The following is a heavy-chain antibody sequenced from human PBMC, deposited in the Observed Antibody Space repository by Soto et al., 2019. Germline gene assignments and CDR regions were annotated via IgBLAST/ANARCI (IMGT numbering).Heavy chain of an antibody. V-gene: IGHV1-69*06. J-gene: IGHJ4*02. Sequence: QVQLVQPGAEVKKPGSSVKVSCKASGGTFSSYAISWVRQDPGQGLEWIGGIIPIFGTANYAQKFQGRGTITADKSTSTGYMEPGSLRSEDTAVYYCARDFVEWERPTGFDYWGQGTMVTVSS. CDR2: IIPIFGTA. CDR1: GGTFSSYA. CDR3: ARDFVEWERPTGFDY. D-gene: IGHD1-26*01.